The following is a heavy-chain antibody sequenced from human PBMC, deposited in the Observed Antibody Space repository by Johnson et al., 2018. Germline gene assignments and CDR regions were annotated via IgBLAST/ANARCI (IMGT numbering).Heavy chain of an antibody. Sequence: QVQLVQSGAEVKKPGSSXKVSCKASGGTFSSYAISWVRQAPGQGLEWMGGIIPIFGTANYAQKFQGRVTSTAAESTRPAYMEPSSLRSEDTAVYYCARVAGTTEAFDIWGQGTMVTVSS. CDR1: GGTFSSYA. J-gene: IGHJ3*02. CDR2: IIPIFGTA. V-gene: IGHV1-69*01. D-gene: IGHD4-11*01. CDR3: ARVAGTTEAFDI.